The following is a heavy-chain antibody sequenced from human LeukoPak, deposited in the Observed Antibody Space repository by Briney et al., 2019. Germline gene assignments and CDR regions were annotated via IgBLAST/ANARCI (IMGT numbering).Heavy chain of an antibody. CDR2: IIPIFGIA. V-gene: IGHV1-69*04. Sequence: SVKVSCKASGGTFSSYAISWVRQAPGQGLEWMGRIIPIFGIANYAQKFQGRVTITADKSTSTAYMELSSLRSEHTAVYYCARGGGGQQLVLDYWGQGTLVTVSS. J-gene: IGHJ4*02. D-gene: IGHD6-13*01. CDR1: GGTFSSYA. CDR3: ARGGGGQQLVLDY.